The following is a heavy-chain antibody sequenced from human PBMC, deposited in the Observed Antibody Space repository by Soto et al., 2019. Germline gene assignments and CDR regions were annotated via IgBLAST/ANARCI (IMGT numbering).Heavy chain of an antibody. CDR1: GGTFRNYP. CDR3: ARGPLVVLNYFES. CDR2: IFPLTDIP. V-gene: IGHV1-69*02. Sequence: QVQLVQSGAEVKKPGSSVKVSCKASGGTFRNYPINWVRQAPGQGLEWMGSIFPLTDIPDYAQNFQARLTISADKSPNTAYMELSSLTSDDTAMYFCARGPLVVLNYFESWGQGPLVTVSS. J-gene: IGHJ4*02.